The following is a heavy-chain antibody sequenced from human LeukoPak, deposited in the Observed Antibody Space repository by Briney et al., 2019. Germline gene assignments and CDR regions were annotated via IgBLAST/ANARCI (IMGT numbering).Heavy chain of an antibody. D-gene: IGHD4-17*01. J-gene: IGHJ4*02. CDR2: INHSGST. V-gene: IGHV4-34*01. Sequence: SETLSLTCAVYGGSFSGYYWSWIRQPPGKGLEWIGEINHSGSTNYNPSLKSRVTISVDTSKNQFSLELSSVTAADTAVYYCAREGGWGTVTPGLVDYWGQGTLVTVSS. CDR1: GGSFSGYY. CDR3: AREGGWGTVTPGLVDY.